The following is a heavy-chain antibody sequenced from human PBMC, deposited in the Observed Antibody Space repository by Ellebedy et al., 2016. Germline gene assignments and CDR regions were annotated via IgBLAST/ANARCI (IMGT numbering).Heavy chain of an antibody. CDR1: YY. CDR3: ARAGYCSSTSCSRVGAFDI. J-gene: IGHJ3*02. D-gene: IGHD2-2*01. CDR2: ISSSGSTI. Sequence: YYWGWIRQAPGKGLEWVSYISSSGSTIYYADSVKGRFTISRDNAKNSLYLQMNSLRAEDTAVYYCARAGYCSSTSCSRVGAFDIWGQGTMVTVSS. V-gene: IGHV3-11*01.